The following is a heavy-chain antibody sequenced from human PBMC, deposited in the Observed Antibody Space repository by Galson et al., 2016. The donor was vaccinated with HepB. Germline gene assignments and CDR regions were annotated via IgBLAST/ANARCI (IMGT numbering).Heavy chain of an antibody. D-gene: IGHD5-12*01. J-gene: IGHJ3*02. CDR3: VKRHDVADDAFDK. V-gene: IGHV3-23*01. Sequence: LRLSCAASGFTFSDYAMSWVRQAPGEGLEWVSGISDSGGAIYYADSVKGRFTMSRDNSRNTLYLQMNGLRAADTAIYYCVKRHDVADDAFDKWGQGTMVTVSS. CDR2: ISDSGGAI. CDR1: GFTFSDYA.